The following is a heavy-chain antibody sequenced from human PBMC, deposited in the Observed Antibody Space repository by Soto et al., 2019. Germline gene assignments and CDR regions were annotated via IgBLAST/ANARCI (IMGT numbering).Heavy chain of an antibody. D-gene: IGHD2-2*01. CDR2: LWYDGSNK. CDR3: ARAPYQLDAFDI. J-gene: IGHJ3*02. Sequence: QVQLVESGGGVVQPGRSLRLSCAASGFTFSSYGMHWVRQAPGKGLEWVAVLWYDGSNKYYADSVKGRFTISRDNSKNTLYLQMNSLRAEDTAVYYCARAPYQLDAFDIWGQGTMVTVSS. CDR1: GFTFSSYG. V-gene: IGHV3-33*01.